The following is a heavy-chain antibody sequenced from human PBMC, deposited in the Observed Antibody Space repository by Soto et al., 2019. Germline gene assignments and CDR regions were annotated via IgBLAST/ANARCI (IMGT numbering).Heavy chain of an antibody. J-gene: IGHJ6*03. Sequence: QVQLQESGPGLVKPSQTLSLTCTVSGASISSGGYYWSWIRQHPGKGLEWIGYIYYIGSTNYNPSLKSRVNISVDTSKSQFSLKLSSVTAADTAVYYCARVLWTPDYHYYMDVWGKGTTVTVSS. CDR3: ARVLWTPDYHYYMDV. D-gene: IGHD2-21*01. CDR1: GASISSGGYY. V-gene: IGHV4-31*03. CDR2: IYYIGST.